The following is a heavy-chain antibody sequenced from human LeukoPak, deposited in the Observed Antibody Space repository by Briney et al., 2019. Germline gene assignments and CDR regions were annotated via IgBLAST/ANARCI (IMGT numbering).Heavy chain of an antibody. CDR2: INPSGGST. Sequence: ASVKVSCKASGYTFTSYYMHWVRQAPGQGLEWMGIINPSGGSTSCAQKFQGRVTMTRDTSTSTVYMELSSLRSEDTAVCYCARPRGIRNYYYGMDVWGQGTTVTVSS. CDR3: ARPRGIRNYYYGMDV. J-gene: IGHJ6*02. CDR1: GYTFTSYY. V-gene: IGHV1-46*01. D-gene: IGHD3-16*01.